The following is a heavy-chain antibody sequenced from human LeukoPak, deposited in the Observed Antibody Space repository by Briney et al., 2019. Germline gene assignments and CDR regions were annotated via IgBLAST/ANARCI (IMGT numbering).Heavy chain of an antibody. J-gene: IGHJ4*02. D-gene: IGHD6-13*01. CDR2: INHSGST. Sequence: SETLSLTCAVYGGSFSGYYWSWIRQPPGKGLEWIGEINHSGSTNYNPSLKSRVTISVDTSKNKFSLKLSSVTAADTAVYYCARIPGIAAAGTFDYWGQGTLVTVSS. CDR1: GGSFSGYY. CDR3: ARIPGIAAAGTFDY. V-gene: IGHV4-34*01.